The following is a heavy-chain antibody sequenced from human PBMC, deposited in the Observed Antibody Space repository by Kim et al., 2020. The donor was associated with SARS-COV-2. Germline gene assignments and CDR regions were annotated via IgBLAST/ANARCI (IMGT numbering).Heavy chain of an antibody. Sequence: ASVKVSCKASGYTFTNYYIHWVRQAPAQGLEWMGIINPSGGSTSYAHRFQGRVTMTRDTSTSTVYMELSSLRSEDTAVYYCARGAVPPTIRGHFDYWGQG. J-gene: IGHJ4*02. CDR3: ARGAVPPTIRGHFDY. D-gene: IGHD2-2*02. V-gene: IGHV1-46*01. CDR2: INPSGGST. CDR1: GYTFTNYY.